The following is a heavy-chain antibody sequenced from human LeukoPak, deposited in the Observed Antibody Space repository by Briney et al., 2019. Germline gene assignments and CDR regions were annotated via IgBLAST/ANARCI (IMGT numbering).Heavy chain of an antibody. V-gene: IGHV1-24*01. D-gene: IGHD2-15*01. Sequence: ASVKVSCKVSGYTLTELSMHWVRQAPGKGLEWMGGFDPEDGETIYAQKFQGRVTMTEDTSTDTAYMELSSLRSEDTAVYYCATRQRSVAAFYYYYGMDVWGQGTTVTVSS. J-gene: IGHJ6*02. CDR1: GYTLTELS. CDR2: FDPEDGET. CDR3: ATRQRSVAAFYYYYGMDV.